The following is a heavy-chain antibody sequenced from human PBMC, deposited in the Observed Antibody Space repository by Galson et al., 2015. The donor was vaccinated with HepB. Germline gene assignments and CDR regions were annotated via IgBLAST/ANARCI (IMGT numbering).Heavy chain of an antibody. CDR1: GGSISGSNW. V-gene: IGHV4-4*02. J-gene: IGHJ3*02. D-gene: IGHD3-3*01. CDR3: ARDRGDFWSGYYVPHDAFDI. Sequence: ETLSLTCAVSGGSISGSNWWSWVRQPPGKGLEWIGEISHRGCTNYNPSLKSRVTISVDKSKNQFSLKLNSVTAADTAVYYCARDRGDFWSGYYVPHDAFDIWGQGTMVTVSS. CDR2: ISHRGCT.